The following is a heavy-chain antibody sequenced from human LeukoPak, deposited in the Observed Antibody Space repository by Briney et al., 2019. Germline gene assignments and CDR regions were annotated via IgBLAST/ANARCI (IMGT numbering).Heavy chain of an antibody. Sequence: PSQTLSLTCAVSGGSISSSNWWSWVRQPPGKGLEWIGEIYHSGSTNYNPSLKSRVTISVDKSKNQFSLKLSSVTAADTAVYYCARYREEKTWFGLSVYYFDYWGQGTLVTVSS. CDR3: ARYREEKTWFGLSVYYFDY. J-gene: IGHJ4*02. D-gene: IGHD3-10*01. CDR1: GGSISSSNW. V-gene: IGHV4-4*02. CDR2: IYHSGST.